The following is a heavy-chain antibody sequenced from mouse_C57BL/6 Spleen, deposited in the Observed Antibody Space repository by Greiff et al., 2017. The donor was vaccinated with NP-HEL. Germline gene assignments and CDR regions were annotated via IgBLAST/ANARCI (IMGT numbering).Heavy chain of an antibody. D-gene: IGHD2-3*01. CDR1: GYSITSGYY. CDR2: ISYDGSN. J-gene: IGHJ4*01. V-gene: IGHV3-6*01. CDR3: ARGGMVTTEYAMDY. Sequence: EVKLMESGPGLVKPSQSLSLTCSVTGYSITSGYYWNWIRQFPGNKLEWMGYISYDGSNNYNPSLKNRISITRDTSKNQFFLKLNSVTTEDTATYYCARGGMVTTEYAMDYWGQGTSVTVSS.